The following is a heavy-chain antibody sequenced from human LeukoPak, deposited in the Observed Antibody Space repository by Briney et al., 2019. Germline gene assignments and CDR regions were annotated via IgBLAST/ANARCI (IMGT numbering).Heavy chain of an antibody. CDR1: GHSHSCHSYF. CDR2: IHHIERN. Sequence: PSVTLSLTCTLSGHSHSCHSYFWRWTRQPPGRGLEWFVKIHHIERNYYNPSLKRRVAMSVHTSTLQFSVLLSPVTAADAFVLSCARTVPDNGGWRATFDFWGQGTLVTVSS. V-gene: IGHV4-39*01. CDR3: ARTVPDNGGWRATFDF. J-gene: IGHJ4*02. D-gene: IGHD1-26*01.